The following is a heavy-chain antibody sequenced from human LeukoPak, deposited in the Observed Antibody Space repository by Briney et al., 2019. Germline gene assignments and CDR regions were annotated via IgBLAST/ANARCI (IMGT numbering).Heavy chain of an antibody. D-gene: IGHD3-10*01. V-gene: IGHV3-15*01. CDR3: TTDLLLWFGELLASPDY. J-gene: IGHJ4*02. CDR2: IKSKTDGGTT. CDR1: GFTFSNAW. Sequence: PGGSLRLSCAASGFTFSNAWMSWVRQAPGKGLEWVGRIKSKTDGGTTDYAAPVKGRFTISRDDSKNTLYLQMNSLKTEDTAVYYCTTDLLLWFGELLASPDYWGQGTLVTVS.